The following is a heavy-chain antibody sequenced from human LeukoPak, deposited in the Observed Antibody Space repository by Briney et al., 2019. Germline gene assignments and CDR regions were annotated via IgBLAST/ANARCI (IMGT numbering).Heavy chain of an antibody. CDR1: GDSISGGDNF. Sequence: SQTLSLTCTVLGDSISGGDNFWSWLRQSPGKALEWIGYIKGETTHYSSSLKSRLTISLDTSKNQFSLKLNSVTAADTAVYYGARHSGCERDWGLGTLVTVSS. D-gene: IGHD6-19*01. CDR2: IKGETT. J-gene: IGHJ4*02. CDR3: ARHSGCERD. V-gene: IGHV4-30-4*01.